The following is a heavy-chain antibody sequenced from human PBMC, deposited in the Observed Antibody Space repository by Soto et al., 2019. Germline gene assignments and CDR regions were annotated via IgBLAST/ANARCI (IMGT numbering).Heavy chain of an antibody. CDR2: ISSSGSTI. CDR3: ARDRYYGSGSPPFDP. Sequence: GSLRLSCAASGFTFSDYYMSWIRQAPGKGLEWVSYISSSGSTIYYADSVKGRFTISRDNAKNSLYLQMNSLRAEDTAVYYCARDRYYGSGSPPFDPWGQGTLVTVSS. J-gene: IGHJ5*02. D-gene: IGHD3-10*01. V-gene: IGHV3-11*01. CDR1: GFTFSDYY.